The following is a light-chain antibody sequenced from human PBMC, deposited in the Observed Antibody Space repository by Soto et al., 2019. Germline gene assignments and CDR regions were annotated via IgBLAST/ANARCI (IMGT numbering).Light chain of an antibody. CDR2: DVA. J-gene: IGLJ1*01. Sequence: QSALTQPASVSDSPGQSITISCTGTSSDVGGSNFVSWYQQHPGKHPKLIIYDVANRPSGVSNSFSGSKSGSTASLLISRLQTEDVADYYCASHTSSTTYVFGTGTKVTVL. CDR1: SSDVGGSNF. V-gene: IGLV2-14*03. CDR3: ASHTSSTTYV.